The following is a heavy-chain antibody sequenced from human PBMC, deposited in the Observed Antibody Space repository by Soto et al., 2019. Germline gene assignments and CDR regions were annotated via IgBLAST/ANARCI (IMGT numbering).Heavy chain of an antibody. CDR2: MNPNSGNT. J-gene: IGHJ6*02. CDR1: GYTFTSYD. Sequence: ASVKVSCKASGYTFTSYDINWVRQATGQGLEWMGWMNPNSGNTGYAQKFQGRVTMTRNTSISTAYMELSSLRSEDTAVYYCARGRSYCRSSSCYTPLYGMDVWGQGTTVTVSS. CDR3: ARGRSYCRSSSCYTPLYGMDV. D-gene: IGHD2-2*02. V-gene: IGHV1-8*01.